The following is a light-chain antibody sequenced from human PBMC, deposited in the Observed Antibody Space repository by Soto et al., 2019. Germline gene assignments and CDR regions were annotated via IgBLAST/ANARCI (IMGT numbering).Light chain of an antibody. V-gene: IGKV3-15*01. J-gene: IGKJ5*01. CDR2: DAF. CDR3: QQYNNWTRT. CDR1: QSVSRN. Sequence: VLARFPGTLSLSPGERTTLSCQASQSVSRNLAWYQQKPGQAPRVLIYDAFTRATGIPARFSGFGSGTKFTLTISSLKSEDFGVYYCQQYNNWTRTFGQGTRLEIK.